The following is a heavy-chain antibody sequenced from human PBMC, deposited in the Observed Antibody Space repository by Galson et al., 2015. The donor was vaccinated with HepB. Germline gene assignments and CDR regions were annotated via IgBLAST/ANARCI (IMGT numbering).Heavy chain of an antibody. V-gene: IGHV3-30*04. D-gene: IGHD3-10*01. J-gene: IGHJ4*02. CDR1: GFTFNNYA. Sequence: SLRLSCAASGFTFNNYALHWVRQAPGKGLQWMAIILHDGNNKYYADSVKGRFTISRDNSKNTMYLQMNSLRTEDTAIYYCARRAGASGGFSFDYWGQGTLVTVSS. CDR2: ILHDGNNK. CDR3: ARRAGASGGFSFDY.